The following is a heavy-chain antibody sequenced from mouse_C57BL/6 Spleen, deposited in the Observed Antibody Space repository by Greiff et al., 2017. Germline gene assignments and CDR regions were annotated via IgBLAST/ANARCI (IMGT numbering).Heavy chain of an antibody. J-gene: IGHJ1*03. V-gene: IGHV1-53*01. D-gene: IGHD1-1*01. CDR1: GYTFTSYW. Sequence: VQLQQPGTELVKPGASVKLSCKASGYTFTSYWMHWVKQRPGQGLEWIGNINPSNGGTNYNEKFKSKATLTVDKSSSTAYMQLSSLTSEDSAVYYCARSRYYGSSYYWYFDVWGTGTTVTVSS. CDR2: INPSNGGT. CDR3: ARSRYYGSSYYWYFDV.